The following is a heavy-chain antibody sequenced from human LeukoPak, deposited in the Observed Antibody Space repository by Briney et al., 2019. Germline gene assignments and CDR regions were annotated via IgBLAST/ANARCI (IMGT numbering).Heavy chain of an antibody. CDR1: GFTFRSYA. CDR2: ISGSGGST. Sequence: PGGSLTLSCAASGFTFRSYAMSWVRPAPGKGLEWVSAISGSGGSTYYADSVKGRFTISRDNSKNSLYLQMNSLRAEDTAVYYCARDPVAVAHFDYWGQGTLVTVSS. J-gene: IGHJ4*02. V-gene: IGHV3-23*01. CDR3: ARDPVAVAHFDY. D-gene: IGHD6-19*01.